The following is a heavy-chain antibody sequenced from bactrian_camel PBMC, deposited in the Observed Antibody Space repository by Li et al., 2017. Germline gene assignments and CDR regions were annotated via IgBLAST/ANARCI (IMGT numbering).Heavy chain of an antibody. Sequence: HVQLVESGGGSVRAGESLSLSCVSSGYTYNKYCGGWFRQASGKEREWVGSLDSDGRINYADSVKGRFTISKDNRKNILYLQMNSLTPGDTAMYYCTARYEFGLGACSGVGGLGFWGQETQVTVS. V-gene: IGHV3S9*01. J-gene: IGHJ6*01. CDR3: TARYEFGLGACSGVGGLGF. CDR1: GYTYNKYC. D-gene: IGHD1*01. CDR2: LDSDGRI.